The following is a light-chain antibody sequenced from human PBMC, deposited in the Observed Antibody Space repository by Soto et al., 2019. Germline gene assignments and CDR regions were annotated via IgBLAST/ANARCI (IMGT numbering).Light chain of an antibody. Sequence: LSGSVTQTKLASIFSSSTLRLVYADGNTYLQWFQQRPGQSPRRLIYKISNRDSGVPDRFSGSGSGTDFTLQISRVEAEDVEVYYCTHGTQLPLNLGQGTRLEIK. CDR2: KIS. V-gene: IGKV2-30*01. CDR3: THGTQLPLN. CDR1: LRLVYADGNTY. J-gene: IGKJ5*01.